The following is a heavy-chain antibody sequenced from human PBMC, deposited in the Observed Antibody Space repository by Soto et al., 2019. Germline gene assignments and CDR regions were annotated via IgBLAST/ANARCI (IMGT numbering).Heavy chain of an antibody. V-gene: IGHV3-33*01. CDR1: GFTVSSYG. Sequence: GGSLRLSCAASGFTVSSYGMHWVRQAPGKGLEWVAVIWYDGSNKYYADSVKGRFTISRDNSKNTLYLQMNSLRAEDTAVYYCARDKIGYSSLVDYWGQGTLVTVSS. CDR3: ARDKIGYSSLVDY. D-gene: IGHD6-19*01. J-gene: IGHJ4*02. CDR2: IWYDGSNK.